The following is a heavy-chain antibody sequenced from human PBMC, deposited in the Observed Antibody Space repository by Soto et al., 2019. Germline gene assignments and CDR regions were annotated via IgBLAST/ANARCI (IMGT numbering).Heavy chain of an antibody. CDR2: IIPIIGPA. V-gene: IGHV1-69*06. Sequence: QVQLVQSGAEVKMPGSSVKLSCKASGGTFTYYGISWVRQAPGQELEWMVGIIPIIGPATYAQKFQGRCKMTVEKSSSTAYMEFRRLGFEDTALYYGTIDIDTTIEGLRRRVTYGWLHPWAQRTLLTVPP. D-gene: IGHD3-22*01. CDR1: GGTFTYYG. CDR3: TIDIDTTIEGLRRRVTYGWLHP. J-gene: IGHJ5*02.